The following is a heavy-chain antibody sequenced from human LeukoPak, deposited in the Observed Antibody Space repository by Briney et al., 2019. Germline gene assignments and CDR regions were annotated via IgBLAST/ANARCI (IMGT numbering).Heavy chain of an antibody. CDR1: GYSFTNYW. J-gene: IGHJ4*02. D-gene: IGHD3-16*01. CDR2: IYPGDSDT. Sequence: GESLKISFKGSGYSFTNYWIGWVRQVPGKGLEWMGIIYPGDSDTTYSPSFQGQVTISADKSISTAYLQWSSLKASDTAMYYCARVVDVYYFDYWGQGTLVTVSS. CDR3: ARVVDVYYFDY. V-gene: IGHV5-51*01.